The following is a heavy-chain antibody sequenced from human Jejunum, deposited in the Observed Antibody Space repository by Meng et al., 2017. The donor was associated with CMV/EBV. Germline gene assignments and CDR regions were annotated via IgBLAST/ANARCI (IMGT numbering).Heavy chain of an antibody. Sequence: YCWSLIRQPPGKGLEWIGDIYYSGSPSYSTNPYSNLSLKSRLIISVDTSKSQFSLRLSSVTAADTAVYYCARSDYSLTYYYGLDVWGQGTTVTVSS. CDR2: IYYSGSP. V-gene: IGHV4-31*02. CDR3: ARSDYSLTYYYGLDV. D-gene: IGHD4-11*01. CDR1: YC. J-gene: IGHJ6*02.